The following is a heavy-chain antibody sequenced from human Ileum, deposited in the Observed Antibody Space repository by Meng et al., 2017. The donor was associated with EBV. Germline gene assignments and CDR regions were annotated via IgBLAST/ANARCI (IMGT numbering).Heavy chain of an antibody. J-gene: IGHJ5*02. CDR2: IIPIFGTA. CDR1: VGTFSSYA. V-gene: IGHV1-69*01. Sequence: QGQLVEAGAEVKKPGSAVKVSGKSAVGTFSSYAISWVRQAPGQGLEWMGGIIPIFGTANYAQKFQGRVTITADESTSTAYMELSSLRSEDTAVYYCARDGRQYYYDSSGYHPNWFDPWGQGTLVTVSS. D-gene: IGHD3-22*01. CDR3: ARDGRQYYYDSSGYHPNWFDP.